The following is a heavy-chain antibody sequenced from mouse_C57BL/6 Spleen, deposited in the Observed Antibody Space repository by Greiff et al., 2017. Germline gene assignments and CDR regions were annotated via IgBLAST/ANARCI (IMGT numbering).Heavy chain of an antibody. CDR2: ISDGGSYT. CDR1: GFTFSSYA. CDR3: ASTVVASYYYAMDY. V-gene: IGHV5-4*01. D-gene: IGHD1-1*01. J-gene: IGHJ4*01. Sequence: EVQRVESGGGLVKPGGSLKLSCAASGFTFSSYAMSWVRQTPEKRLEWVATISDGGSYTYYPDNVKGRFTISRDNAKNNLYLQMSHLKSEDTAMYYCASTVVASYYYAMDYWGQGTSVTVSS.